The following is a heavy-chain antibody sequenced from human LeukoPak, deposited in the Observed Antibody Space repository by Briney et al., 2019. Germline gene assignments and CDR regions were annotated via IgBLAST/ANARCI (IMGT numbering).Heavy chain of an antibody. CDR3: AKDNTPYGRTFDI. CDR1: GFTFGDYA. V-gene: IGHV3-23*01. Sequence: GRSLRLSCTASGFTFGDYAMSWFRQAPGKGLEWVSAISGSGGSTYYADSVKGRFTISRDNSKNTLYLQMNSLRAEDTALYYCAKDNTPYGRTFDIWGQGTMVTVSS. CDR2: ISGSGGST. D-gene: IGHD1-26*01. J-gene: IGHJ3*02.